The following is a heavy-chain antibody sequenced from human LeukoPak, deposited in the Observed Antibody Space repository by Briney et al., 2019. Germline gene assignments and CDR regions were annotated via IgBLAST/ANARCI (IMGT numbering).Heavy chain of an antibody. V-gene: IGHV1-69*01. CDR3: ARDRRVYDFWSGLKGGFDY. Sequence: SVKVSCKASGGTFSSYAISWVRQAPGQGLEWMGGIIPIFGTANYAQKFQGRVTITADESTSTAYMELSSLRSEDTAVYYCARDRRVYDFWSGLKGGFDYWGQGTLVTVSS. J-gene: IGHJ4*02. CDR1: GGTFSSYA. CDR2: IIPIFGTA. D-gene: IGHD3-3*01.